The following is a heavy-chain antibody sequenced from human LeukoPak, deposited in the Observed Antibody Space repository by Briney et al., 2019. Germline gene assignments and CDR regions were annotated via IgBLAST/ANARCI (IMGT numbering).Heavy chain of an antibody. CDR2: ISAYNGNT. V-gene: IGHV1-18*01. J-gene: IGHJ6*02. CDR1: GYTFTSYG. Sequence: ASVKVSCKASGYTFTSYGISWVRQAPGQGLEWMGWISAYNGNTNYAQKLQGRVTMTTDTSTSTAYMELRSLRSDDTAVYYCARKGSHYDFWSGSYYYYYGMDVRGQGTTVTVSS. CDR3: ARKGSHYDFWSGSYYYYYGMDV. D-gene: IGHD3-3*01.